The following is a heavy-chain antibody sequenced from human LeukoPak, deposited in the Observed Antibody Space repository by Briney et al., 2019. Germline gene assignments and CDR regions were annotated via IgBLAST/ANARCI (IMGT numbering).Heavy chain of an antibody. Sequence: PAGGSLRLSCAASGFTVSSNYMTWVRQAPGKGLEWVSVIYSGGSTYYADSVKGRFTFSRDNSKNTVYLQMNSLRAEDTAVYYCARASIAAAGYYFDYWGQGTLVTVSS. CDR2: IYSGGST. CDR3: ARASIAAAGYYFDY. CDR1: GFTVSSNY. D-gene: IGHD6-13*01. J-gene: IGHJ4*02. V-gene: IGHV3-53*01.